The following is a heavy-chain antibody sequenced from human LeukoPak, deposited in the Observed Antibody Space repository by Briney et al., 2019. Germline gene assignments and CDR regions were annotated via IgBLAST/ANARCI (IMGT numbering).Heavy chain of an antibody. CDR1: GYTFTSYG. D-gene: IGHD2-2*02. J-gene: IGHJ5*02. V-gene: IGHV1-18*01. Sequence: PRASVKVSCKASGYTFTSYGISWVRQAPGQGLEWMGWISAYNGNTNYAQKLQGRVTMTTDTSTSTAYMELRSLRSDDTAVYYCARTDCSSTSCYIVRPDNWFDPWGQGTLVTVSS. CDR3: ARTDCSSTSCYIVRPDNWFDP. CDR2: ISAYNGNT.